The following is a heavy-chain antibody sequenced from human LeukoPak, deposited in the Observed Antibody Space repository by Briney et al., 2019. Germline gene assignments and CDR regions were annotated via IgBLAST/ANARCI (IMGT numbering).Heavy chain of an antibody. V-gene: IGHV1-69*04. CDR2: IIPIFGIA. D-gene: IGHD2-15*01. CDR3: ASSDLGYCSGGSCQTFDY. Sequence: SVKVSCKVSGGTFSSYAISWVRQAPGQGLEWMGRIIPIFGIANYAQKFQGRVTITADKSTSTAYMELSSLRSEDTAVYYCASSDLGYCSGGSCQTFDYWGQGTLVTVSS. J-gene: IGHJ4*02. CDR1: GGTFSSYA.